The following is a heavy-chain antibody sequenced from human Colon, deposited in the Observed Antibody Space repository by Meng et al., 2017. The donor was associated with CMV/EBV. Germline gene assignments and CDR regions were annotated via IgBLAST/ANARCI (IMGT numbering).Heavy chain of an antibody. CDR1: GYSFSTYG. V-gene: IGHV1-18*01. Sequence: ASVKVSCKTSGYSFSTYGVAWVRQAPGLGLEWMGTISGYNGNTDDAEKFQGRITLITDTSTSTVYMELRSLRSDDTAVYYCARVIYYRRGGGAYDIWGQGTVVTVSS. CDR2: ISGYNGNT. D-gene: IGHD3-10*01. CDR3: ARVIYYRRGGGAYDI. J-gene: IGHJ3*02.